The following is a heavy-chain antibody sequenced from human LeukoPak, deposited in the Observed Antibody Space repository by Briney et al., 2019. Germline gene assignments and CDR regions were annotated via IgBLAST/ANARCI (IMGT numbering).Heavy chain of an antibody. D-gene: IGHD6-19*01. J-gene: IGHJ4*02. CDR3: ARGDSSGWKSCPGD. CDR1: GFIFSDYY. V-gene: IGHV3-74*01. CDR2: INGDGRRI. Sequence: PGGSLRLSCAASGFIFSDYYMHWVRHTPGQGLVWVSRINGDGRRIHYADSVKGRFTISRDNAKNSLYLQMNSLRAEDTALYYCARGDSSGWKSCPGDWGQGTLVTVSS.